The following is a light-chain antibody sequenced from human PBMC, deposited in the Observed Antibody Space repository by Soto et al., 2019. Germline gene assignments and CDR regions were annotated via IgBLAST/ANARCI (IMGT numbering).Light chain of an antibody. CDR1: IGAVTSGYY. J-gene: IGLJ2*01. V-gene: IGLV7-43*01. Sequence: QTVVTQEPSLTVSPGGTVTLTWASSIGAVTSGYYPNWFQQKPGQAPRPLIYSTSNKHSWTPARFSGSLLGGKAALTLSGVQPEDEAEYYCLLYYGGAQVFGEGTKLTVL. CDR2: STS. CDR3: LLYYGGAQV.